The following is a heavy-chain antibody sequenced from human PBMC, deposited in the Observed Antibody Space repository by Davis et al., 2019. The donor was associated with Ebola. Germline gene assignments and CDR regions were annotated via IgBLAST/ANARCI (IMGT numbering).Heavy chain of an antibody. V-gene: IGHV3-33*08. D-gene: IGHD3-22*01. J-gene: IGHJ6*03. CDR2: IRFDGKKT. CDR3: ARRVYDSSGYYYMDV. CDR1: GFTYSRYG. Sequence: GESLKISCAASGFTYSRYGMHWLRQAPGKGLEWVAFIRFDGKKTYYVDSVKGRFTISRDNANNSLYLQMTSLRAEDTALYYCARRVYDSSGYYYMDVWGKGTTVTVSS.